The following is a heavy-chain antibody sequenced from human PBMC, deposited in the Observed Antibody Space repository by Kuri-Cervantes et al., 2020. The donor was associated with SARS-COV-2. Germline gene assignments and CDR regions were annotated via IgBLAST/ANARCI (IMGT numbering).Heavy chain of an antibody. CDR3: ARDKGFFEGPPERGFDY. D-gene: IGHD2-2*01. V-gene: IGHV1-69*06. CDR2: IIPIFGTV. CDR1: GGTFRSYA. Sequence: SVKVSCKASGGTFRSYAISWVRQAPRQGLEWMGRIIPIFGTVKYAQKFQGRVTIIADKSTSTAYMELSSLRSDDTAVYYCARDKGFFEGPPERGFDYWGQGTLVTVSS. J-gene: IGHJ4*02.